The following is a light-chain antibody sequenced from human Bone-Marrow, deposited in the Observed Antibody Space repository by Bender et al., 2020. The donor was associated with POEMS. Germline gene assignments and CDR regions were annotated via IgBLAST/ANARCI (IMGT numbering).Light chain of an antibody. V-gene: IGLV1-40*01. Sequence: QSVLTQPPSASATPGQRVTISCTGSSSNIGAGYDVHWYQQLPGTAPKLLIYGNKNRPSGVPERFSGSLSGTSASLAITGLQAEDEADYYCQSYDSSLRGSVFGGGTKLTVL. CDR3: QSYDSSLRGSV. CDR2: GNK. J-gene: IGLJ2*01. CDR1: SSNIGAGYD.